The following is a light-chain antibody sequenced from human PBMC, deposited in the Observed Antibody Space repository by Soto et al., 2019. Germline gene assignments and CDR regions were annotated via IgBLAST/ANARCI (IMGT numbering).Light chain of an antibody. CDR1: QTITSD. V-gene: IGKV1-39*01. CDR3: QQTYSTPGWT. J-gene: IGKJ1*01. CDR2: AAS. Sequence: DIQMTKSPSSLSASVGERVTITCRARQTITSDLNWYQQRPGKAPKLLIYAASNLQSGVPSRFSGSGSGTDFTFIISSLQPEDSATYYCQQTYSTPGWTFGQGTKVDIK.